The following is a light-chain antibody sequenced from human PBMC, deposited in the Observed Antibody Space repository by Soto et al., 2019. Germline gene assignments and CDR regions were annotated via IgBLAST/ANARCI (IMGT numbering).Light chain of an antibody. Sequence: EIVLTQSPGTLSLSPGERATLSCRASQSVSSSYLAWYQQKPGQAPRLLIYGASSRATGIPDRFGGSGSGTDFTLTISRLETEDFAVYYCQQYGSSPWTFGRGTTVEIK. CDR3: QQYGSSPWT. V-gene: IGKV3-20*01. CDR1: QSVSSSY. CDR2: GAS. J-gene: IGKJ1*01.